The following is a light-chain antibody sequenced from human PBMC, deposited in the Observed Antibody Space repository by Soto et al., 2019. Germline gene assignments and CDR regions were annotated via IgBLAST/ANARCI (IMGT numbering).Light chain of an antibody. CDR1: SSDVGGYNY. V-gene: IGLV2-14*01. Sequence: QSALTQPASVSGSPGQSITISCTGTSSDVGGYNYVSWYQQHPGKAPKLMMYDVSNRPSGVSNRFSGSKSGNTASLTISGLHAEYEADYYCSSYTSSSTLFYVFGTGTKLTVL. J-gene: IGLJ1*01. CDR3: SSYTSSSTLFYV. CDR2: DVS.